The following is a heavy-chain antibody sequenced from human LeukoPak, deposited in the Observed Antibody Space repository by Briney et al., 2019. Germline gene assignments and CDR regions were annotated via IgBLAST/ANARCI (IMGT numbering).Heavy chain of an antibody. CDR2: IYYSGST. Sequence: SETLSLTCTVSGGSISSHYWSWIRQPPGKGLEWIGYIYYSGSTNYNPSLKSRVTISVDTSKNQFSLKLSSVTAADTAMYYCARDIYGAFDIWGQGTMVTVSS. J-gene: IGHJ3*02. V-gene: IGHV4-59*11. D-gene: IGHD4-17*01. CDR1: GGSISSHY. CDR3: ARDIYGAFDI.